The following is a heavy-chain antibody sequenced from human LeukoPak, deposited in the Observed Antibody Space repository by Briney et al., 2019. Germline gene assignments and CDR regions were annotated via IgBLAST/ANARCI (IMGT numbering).Heavy chain of an antibody. CDR3: ARAVMVRGVIIKVDY. Sequence: GESLKISCKGSGYSFTSYWTGWVRQMPGKGLEWMGIIYPGDSDTRYSPSFQGQVTISADKSISTAYLQWSSLRASDTAMYYCARAVMVRGVIIKVDYWGQGTLVTVSS. V-gene: IGHV5-51*01. CDR1: GYSFTSYW. D-gene: IGHD3-10*01. CDR2: IYPGDSDT. J-gene: IGHJ4*02.